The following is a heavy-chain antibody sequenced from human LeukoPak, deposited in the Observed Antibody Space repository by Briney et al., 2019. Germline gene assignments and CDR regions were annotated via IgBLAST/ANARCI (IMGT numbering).Heavy chain of an antibody. Sequence: GGSLRLSCRGYGFYLRRYAMSWVRQAPGKGLEWVSSISGFGDSIHYADSVKGRFAISRDNAKNSLYLQMNSLGAEDTAVYYCANVRFDSWGQGTLVIVSS. V-gene: IGHV3-21*01. J-gene: IGHJ4*02. CDR2: ISGFGDSI. CDR3: ANVRFDS. CDR1: GFYLRRYA.